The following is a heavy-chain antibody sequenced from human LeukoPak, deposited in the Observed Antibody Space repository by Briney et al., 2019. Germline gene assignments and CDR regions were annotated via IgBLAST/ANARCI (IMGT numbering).Heavy chain of an antibody. CDR3: ARDTGITAAHYCFDF. D-gene: IGHD6-13*01. Sequence: PSETLSLTCSVSGGSISSYYWSWIRQPPGKGLEWIGYIYYTGSTNYNPSLKSRVTMSVDTSKNQFSLKVSSVTAADTAVYYCARDTGITAAHYCFDFWGQGTLVTVSS. CDR2: IYYTGST. V-gene: IGHV4-59*01. CDR1: GGSISSYY. J-gene: IGHJ4*02.